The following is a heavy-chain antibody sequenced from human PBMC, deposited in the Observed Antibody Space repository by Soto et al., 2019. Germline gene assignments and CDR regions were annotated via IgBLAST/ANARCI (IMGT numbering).Heavy chain of an antibody. V-gene: IGHV2-5*02. CDR3: AHRPDYAGGDDAFDI. Sequence: QITLKESGPTLVKPTQTLTLTCTFSGFSLSTSGVGVGWIRQPPGKALEWLALIYWDDDKRYSPSLKSRLTITKDTTKNQVVLTMTNMDPVDTATYYCAHRPDYAGGDDAFDIWGQGTMVTVSS. CDR2: IYWDDDK. J-gene: IGHJ3*02. CDR1: GFSLSTSGVG. D-gene: IGHD4-17*01.